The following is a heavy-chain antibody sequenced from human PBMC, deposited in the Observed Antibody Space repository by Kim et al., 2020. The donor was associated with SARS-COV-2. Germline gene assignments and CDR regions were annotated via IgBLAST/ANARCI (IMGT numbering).Heavy chain of an antibody. J-gene: IGHJ4*02. Sequence: GGSLRLSCAASGFTFSSYSMNWVRQAPGKGLEWVSSISSSSSYIYYADSVKGRFTISRDNAKNSLYLQMNSLRAEDTAVYYCARDGGSYPYYFDYWGQGTLVTVSS. CDR1: GFTFSSYS. V-gene: IGHV3-21*01. D-gene: IGHD1-26*01. CDR3: ARDGGSYPYYFDY. CDR2: ISSSSSYI.